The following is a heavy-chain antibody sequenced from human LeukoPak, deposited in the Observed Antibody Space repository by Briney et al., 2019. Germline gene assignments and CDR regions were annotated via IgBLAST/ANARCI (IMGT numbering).Heavy chain of an antibody. D-gene: IGHD3-3*01. CDR1: GGSISSYY. CDR3: ARDAQARVFWSGYYPTPYYYYGMDV. CDR2: IYTSGST. J-gene: IGHJ6*02. V-gene: IGHV4-4*07. Sequence: SETLSLTCTVSGGSISSYYWSWIRQPAGKGLEWIGRIYTSGSTNYNPSLKSRVTMSVDTSKNQFSLKLSSVTAADTAVYYCARDAQARVFWSGYYPTPYYYYGMDVWGQGTTVTVSS.